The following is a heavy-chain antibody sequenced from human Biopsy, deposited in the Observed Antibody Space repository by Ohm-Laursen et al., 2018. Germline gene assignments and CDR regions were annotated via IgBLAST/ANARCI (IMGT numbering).Heavy chain of an antibody. CDR3: ARATNSTGWPYYYFYGMDV. CDR2: IYYSGST. Sequence: GTLSLTCTVSGGSISSDYWSWIRQTPGKGLEWIGYIYYSGSTNYNPSLKSRVTISVDTSKNQFSLRLNSVTAAGTAVYYCARATNSTGWPYYYFYGMDVWGQGTTVTASS. CDR1: GGSISSDY. D-gene: IGHD2/OR15-2a*01. V-gene: IGHV4-59*01. J-gene: IGHJ6*02.